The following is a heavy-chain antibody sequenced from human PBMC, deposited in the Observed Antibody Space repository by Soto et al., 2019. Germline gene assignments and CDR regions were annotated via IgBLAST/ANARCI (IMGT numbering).Heavy chain of an antibody. D-gene: IGHD2-15*01. CDR3: AREGSVVAANFDY. V-gene: IGHV3-33*01. J-gene: IGHJ4*02. Sequence: QVQLVESGGGVVQPGRSLRLSCAASGFTFSSYGMHWVRQAPGKGLEWVAVIWYDGSNKYYADSVKGRFTIYRDNSKNTLYLQMNRLRAEDTAVYYGAREGSVVAANFDYWGQGTLVTVSS. CDR1: GFTFSSYG. CDR2: IWYDGSNK.